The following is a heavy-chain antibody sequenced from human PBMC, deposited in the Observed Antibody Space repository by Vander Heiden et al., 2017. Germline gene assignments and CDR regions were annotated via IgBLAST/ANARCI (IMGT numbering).Heavy chain of an antibody. Sequence: QVQLQESRPGLARPSQTLSPTCTVSGGSISSGGYYCSWIRQHPGQDLERIGYIYYSGSTYYNPSLKSRVTISVDTSKNQLSLELSSVTPAETAVYYCARGSYGSGSYYKRTTHFDYWGQGTLVTVSS. J-gene: IGHJ4*02. CDR3: ARGSYGSGSYYKRTTHFDY. D-gene: IGHD3-10*01. CDR2: IYYSGST. CDR1: GGSISSGGYY. V-gene: IGHV4-31*03.